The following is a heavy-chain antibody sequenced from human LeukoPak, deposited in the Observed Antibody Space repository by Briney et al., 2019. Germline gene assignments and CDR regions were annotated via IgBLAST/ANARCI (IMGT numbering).Heavy chain of an antibody. D-gene: IGHD3-10*01. CDR3: ARIIGSTPNAFDI. CDR2: IWPDDSDT. Sequence: GESLKISGKGSGYSFTSYWIGWVRQVPGNGLEWMGIIWPDDSDTRYSPSFQGQVTISVDKSTSTAFLEWSTLKAPDTAMYYCARIIGSTPNAFDIWAQGTMVTVSS. CDR1: GYSFTSYW. V-gene: IGHV5-51*01. J-gene: IGHJ3*02.